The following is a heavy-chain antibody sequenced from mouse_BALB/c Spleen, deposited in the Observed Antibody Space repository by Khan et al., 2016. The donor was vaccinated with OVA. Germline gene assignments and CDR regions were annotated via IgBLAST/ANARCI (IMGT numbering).Heavy chain of an antibody. CDR3: ARDGNYLDY. Sequence: EVQLQESGPDLVKPSQSLSLTCTVTGYSITSGYSRHWIQKFPGNKLEWMGYIYYSGSINYNPSLKSRTSITRDTSKNQFFLQLNTVTTEDTATYYCARDGNYLDYWGQGTSVTVSS. CDR2: IYYSGSI. CDR1: GYSITSGYS. D-gene: IGHD2-1*01. V-gene: IGHV3-1*02. J-gene: IGHJ4*01.